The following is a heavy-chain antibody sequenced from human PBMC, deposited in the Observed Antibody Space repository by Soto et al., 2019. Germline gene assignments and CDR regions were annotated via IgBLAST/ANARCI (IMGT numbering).Heavy chain of an antibody. CDR2: ISAYNGNT. J-gene: IGHJ4*02. CDR3: ARDSRGPGRGYSYGYYNY. Sequence: QVQLVQSGAEVKKPGASVKVSCKASGYTFTSYGISWVRQAPGQGLEWMGWISAYNGNTNYAQKLKGRVTMTTDTATSPASMELRSLRADDTAVYYCARDSRGPGRGYSYGYYNYWGQGTLVTVSS. CDR1: GYTFTSYG. D-gene: IGHD5-18*01. V-gene: IGHV1-18*01.